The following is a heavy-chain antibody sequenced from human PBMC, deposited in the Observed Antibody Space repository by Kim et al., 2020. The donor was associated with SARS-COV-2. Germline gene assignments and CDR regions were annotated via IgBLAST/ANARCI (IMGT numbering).Heavy chain of an antibody. D-gene: IGHD3-3*01. Sequence: ASVKVSCKASGYTFTGYYIHWVRQAPGQGLEWVGWINPNGGGTNYAQNFQGRVTVTRDTSISTAYMELNRLTYDDTAVYYRAREVAGGVGAFAIWGQGTVVTVSS. CDR1: GYTFTGYY. CDR3: AREVAGGVGAFAI. CDR2: INPNGGGT. J-gene: IGHJ3*02. V-gene: IGHV1-2*02.